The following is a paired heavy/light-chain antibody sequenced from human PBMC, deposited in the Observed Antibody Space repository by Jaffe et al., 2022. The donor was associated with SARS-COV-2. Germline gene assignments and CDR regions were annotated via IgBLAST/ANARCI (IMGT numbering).Light chain of an antibody. CDR3: QQRSNWPWT. V-gene: IGKV3-11*01. CDR2: DAS. Sequence: EIVLTQSPATLSLSPGERATLSCRASQSVSNYLAWYQQKPGQAPRLLIYDASNRATGIPARFSGSGSGTDFTLTISSLEPEDFAVYYCQQRSNWPWTFGQGTKVEIK. J-gene: IGKJ1*01. CDR1: QSVSNY.
Heavy chain of an antibody. CDR1: GFTFSSYW. CDR2: INSDGSST. D-gene: IGHD2-21*02. J-gene: IGHJ4*02. Sequence: EVQLVESGGGLVQPGGSLRLSCAASGFTFSSYWMHWVRQAPGKGLVWVSRINSDGSSTNYADSVKGRFTISRDNAKNTLYLQMNGLRAEDTAVYYCARVPRYCGGDCYSGSDYWGQGTLVTVSS. V-gene: IGHV3-74*01. CDR3: ARVPRYCGGDCYSGSDY.